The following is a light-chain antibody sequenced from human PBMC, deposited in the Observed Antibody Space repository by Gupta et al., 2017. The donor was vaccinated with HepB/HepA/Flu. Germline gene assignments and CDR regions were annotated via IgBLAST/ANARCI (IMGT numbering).Light chain of an antibody. CDR3: SSYTTINTQM. CDR1: SSDVGNYNS. CDR2: DVS. V-gene: IGLV2-14*03. J-gene: IGLJ3*02. Sequence: QTALTQPASVSGSPVQSITISCTGTSSDVGNYNSVSWYQQHPDKVPKLLIYDVSNRPSGVSNRFSASKSGNTASLTISGLQAADEAYYYCSSYTTINTQMFGAGTKLTVL.